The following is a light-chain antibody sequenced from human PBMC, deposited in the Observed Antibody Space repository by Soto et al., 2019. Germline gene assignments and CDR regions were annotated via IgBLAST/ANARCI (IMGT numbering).Light chain of an antibody. CDR2: GAS. Sequence: EIVMTQSPATLSVSPGERATLSCRASQSVSSNLGWYQQKPGQAPRLLIYGASTRAAGIPARFSGSGSGTEFTLTISSLQSEDFAVYYCQQYNNWPRTFGHGTKVEIK. V-gene: IGKV3-15*01. CDR3: QQYNNWPRT. J-gene: IGKJ1*01. CDR1: QSVSSN.